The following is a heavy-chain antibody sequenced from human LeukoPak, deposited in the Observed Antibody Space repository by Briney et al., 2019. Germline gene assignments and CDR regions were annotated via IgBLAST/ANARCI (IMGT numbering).Heavy chain of an antibody. CDR2: ISGSGGST. D-gene: IGHD2-15*01. CDR3: AKGGIVVVVAATRPFDP. Sequence: GGSLRLSCAASGFTFSSYAMSWVRQAPGKGLEWVSAISGSGGSTYYADSVKGRFTISRDNSKNTLYLQMNSLRAEDTAVYYCAKGGIVVVVAATRPFDPWGQGTPVTVSS. J-gene: IGHJ5*02. CDR1: GFTFSSYA. V-gene: IGHV3-23*01.